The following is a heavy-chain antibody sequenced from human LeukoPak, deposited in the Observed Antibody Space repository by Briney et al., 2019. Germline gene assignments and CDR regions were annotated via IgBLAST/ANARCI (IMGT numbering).Heavy chain of an antibody. Sequence: SETLSLTCTVSGGSISSGDYYWSWIRQPPGKGLEWIGYIYYSGSTYYNPSLKSRVTISVDTSKNQFSLKLSSATAADTAVYYCARGVYGSGIDNWFDPWGQGTLVTVSS. J-gene: IGHJ5*02. V-gene: IGHV4-30-4*08. CDR1: GGSISSGDYY. CDR3: ARGVYGSGIDNWFDP. D-gene: IGHD3-10*01. CDR2: IYYSGST.